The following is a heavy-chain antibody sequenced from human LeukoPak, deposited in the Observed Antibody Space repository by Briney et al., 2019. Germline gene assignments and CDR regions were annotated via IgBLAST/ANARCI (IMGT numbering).Heavy chain of an antibody. D-gene: IGHD6-6*01. V-gene: IGHV5-51*01. CDR1: GYSFTDYW. J-gene: IGHJ6*03. Sequence: PGESLKISCKVSGYSFTDYWVGWVRQMPGKGLEWMGIIYPGDSETRYSPSFQGQVTMSADKPISTAYLQWSSLKASDTAMYYCARHLRAYSSSSGYYYYYMDVWGKGTTVTVSS. CDR2: IYPGDSET. CDR3: ARHLRAYSSSSGYYYYYMDV.